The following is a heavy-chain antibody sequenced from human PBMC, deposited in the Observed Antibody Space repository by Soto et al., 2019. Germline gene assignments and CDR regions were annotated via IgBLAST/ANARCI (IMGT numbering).Heavy chain of an antibody. CDR1: GYTFTSYY. D-gene: IGHD5-12*01. CDR2: INPSGGST. V-gene: IGHV1-46*01. Sequence: ASVKVSCKASGYTFTSYYMHWVRQAPGQGLEWMGIINPSGGSTCYAQKFQGRVTMTRDTSTSTVYMELSSLRSEDTAVYYCARDYKRRSVAPDQYYYYYYGMDVWGQGTTVTVSS. J-gene: IGHJ6*02. CDR3: ARDYKRRSVAPDQYYYYYYGMDV.